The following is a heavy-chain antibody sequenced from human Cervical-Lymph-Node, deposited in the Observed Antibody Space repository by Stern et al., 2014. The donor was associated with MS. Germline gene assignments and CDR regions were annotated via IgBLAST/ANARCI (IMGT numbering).Heavy chain of an antibody. CDR3: AQEHYGGNFDS. Sequence: DQLVESGAEVNKPGSSVKVSCKASGDTFSSNAMSWVRQAPGQGLERMGAIVPVFDKANYAQQFQGRVTITADESTSTAYLELRSLRSQDTAVYYCAQEHYGGNFDSWGQGTRVTVSS. J-gene: IGHJ4*02. V-gene: IGHV1-69*01. D-gene: IGHD4-23*01. CDR1: GDTFSSNA. CDR2: IVPVFDKA.